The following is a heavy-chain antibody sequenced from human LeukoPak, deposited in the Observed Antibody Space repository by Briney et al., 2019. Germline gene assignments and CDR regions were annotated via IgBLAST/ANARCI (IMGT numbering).Heavy chain of an antibody. CDR2: ISTRSGGT. Sequence: ASVKVSCKASGYSFTSHGISWVRQAPGRGPEWMGWISTRSGGTNYAQNFQGRVTMTTDTSTSTAYMELSSLRSEDTAVYYCASGDIVVPIFDYWGQGTLVTVSS. CDR3: ASGDIVVPIFDY. J-gene: IGHJ4*02. D-gene: IGHD2-15*01. CDR1: GYSFTSHG. V-gene: IGHV1-18*01.